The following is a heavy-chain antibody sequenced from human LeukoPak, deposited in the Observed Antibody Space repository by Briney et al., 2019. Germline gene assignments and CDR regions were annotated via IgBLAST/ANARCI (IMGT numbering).Heavy chain of an antibody. CDR1: GRSFSGYY. CDR2: INHSGST. CDR3: ARGRGSSWYHGNWFDP. Sequence: SETLSLTCAVYGRSFSGYYWSWIRQPPGKGLEWIGEINHSGSTNYNPSLKSRVTISVDTSKNQFSLKLSSVTAADTAVYYCARGRGSSWYHGNWFDPWGQGTLVTVSS. D-gene: IGHD6-13*01. V-gene: IGHV4-34*01. J-gene: IGHJ5*02.